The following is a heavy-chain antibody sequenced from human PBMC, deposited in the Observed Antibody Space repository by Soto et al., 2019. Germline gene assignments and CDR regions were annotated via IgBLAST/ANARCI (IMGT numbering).Heavy chain of an antibody. V-gene: IGHV2-5*02. J-gene: IGHJ6*02. CDR2: SYWGDDK. CDR3: AHSRCGGDCLQSYSSHYYYGMDV. Sequence: QITLKESGPTLVRPTQTLTLTCTFSGFSLSTSGVGVGWIRQPPGKALEWLALSYWGDDKRYSPSLKSRLTITKDTSKNQVVLTMTNMDPVDTATYYCAHSRCGGDCLQSYSSHYYYGMDVWGQGTTVTVSS. CDR1: GFSLSTSGVG. D-gene: IGHD2-21*02.